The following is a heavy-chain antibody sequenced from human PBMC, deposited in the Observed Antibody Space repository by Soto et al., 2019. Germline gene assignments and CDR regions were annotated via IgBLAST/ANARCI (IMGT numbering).Heavy chain of an antibody. J-gene: IGHJ4*02. CDR2: ISAYNGNT. CDR1: AYTFTSYG. CDR3: ARNPITYYYDSSGYPQFDY. D-gene: IGHD3-22*01. Sequence: SAKVSCKASAYTFTSYGISWVRQAPGQGLEWMGWISAYNGNTNDAQKLQGRVTMTTDTSTSTAYMELRSLRSDDTAVYYCARNPITYYYDSSGYPQFDYWGQGTLVTVSS. V-gene: IGHV1-18*04.